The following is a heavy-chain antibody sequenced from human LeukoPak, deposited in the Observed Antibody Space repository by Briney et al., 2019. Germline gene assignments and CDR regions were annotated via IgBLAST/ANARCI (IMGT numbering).Heavy chain of an antibody. V-gene: IGHV3-23*01. Sequence: GGSLRLSCAASGFTFSSYAMSWVRQAPGKGLEWVSAISGSGGSTYCADSVKGRFTISRDNSKNTPYLQMNSLRAEDTAVYYCAKDWGNWNYRYYFDYWGQGTLVTVSS. J-gene: IGHJ4*02. CDR3: AKDWGNWNYRYYFDY. D-gene: IGHD1-7*01. CDR2: ISGSGGST. CDR1: GFTFSSYA.